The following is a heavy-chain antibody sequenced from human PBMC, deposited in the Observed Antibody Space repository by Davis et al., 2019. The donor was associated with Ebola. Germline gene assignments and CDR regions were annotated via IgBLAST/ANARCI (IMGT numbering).Heavy chain of an antibody. CDR2: IYSGGST. D-gene: IGHD3-10*01. CDR3: ARDNGAWFGELTLYYYYGMDV. CDR1: GFTFSSYE. Sequence: GESLKISCAASGFTFSSYEMNWVRQAPGKGLEWVSVIYSGGSTYYADSVKGRFTISRDNSKNTLYLQMNSLRAEDMAVYYCARDNGAWFGELTLYYYYGMDVWGQGTTVTVSS. V-gene: IGHV3-66*01. J-gene: IGHJ6*02.